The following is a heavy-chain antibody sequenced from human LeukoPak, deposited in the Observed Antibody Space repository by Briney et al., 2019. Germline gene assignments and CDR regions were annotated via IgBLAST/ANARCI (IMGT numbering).Heavy chain of an antibody. CDR2: IDWDGEK. V-gene: IGHV2-70*04. D-gene: IGHD3-22*01. J-gene: IGHJ4*02. Sequence: SGPTLVNPTPTLTLTCTFSGFSLSSSGMRLSWIRQPPAKALEWLARIDWDGEKFYSTSLKTRLTISKDTSKNQVVLRMTKMDPVDTATYYCALSGGYYDSSGYAIGYWGQGTLVAVSS. CDR3: ALSGGYYDSSGYAIGY. CDR1: GFSLSSSGMR.